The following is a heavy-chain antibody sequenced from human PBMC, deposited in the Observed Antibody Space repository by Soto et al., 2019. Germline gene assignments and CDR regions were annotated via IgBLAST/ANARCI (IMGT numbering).Heavy chain of an antibody. J-gene: IGHJ6*03. CDR2: IYYSGST. CDR1: GGSISSGGYY. CDR3: ARDTAMVSYYYMDV. V-gene: IGHV4-31*03. Sequence: SEILSLTCTVSGGSISSGGYYWSWIRQHPGKGLEWIGYIYYSGSTYYNPSLKSRVTISVDTSKNQFSLKLSSVTAADTAVYYCARDTAMVSYYYMDVWGKGTTVTVSS. D-gene: IGHD5-18*01.